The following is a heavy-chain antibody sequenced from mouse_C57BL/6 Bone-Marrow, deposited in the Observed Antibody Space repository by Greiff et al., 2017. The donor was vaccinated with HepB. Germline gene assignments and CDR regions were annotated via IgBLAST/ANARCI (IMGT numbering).Heavy chain of an antibody. CDR2: IYPGDGDT. CDR1: GYAFSSYW. V-gene: IGHV1-80*01. D-gene: IGHD2-4*01. Sequence: VQLQQSGAELVKPGASVKISCKASGYAFSSYWMNWVKQRPGKGLEWIGQIYPGDGDTNYNGKFKGKATLTADKSSSTAYMQLSSLTSEDSAVYVCARDGEYDYDGGFAYWGQGTLVTVSA. CDR3: ARDGEYDYDGGFAY. J-gene: IGHJ3*01.